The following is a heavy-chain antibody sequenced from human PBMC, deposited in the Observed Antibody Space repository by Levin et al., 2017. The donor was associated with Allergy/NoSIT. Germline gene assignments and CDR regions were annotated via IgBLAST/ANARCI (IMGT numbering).Heavy chain of an antibody. V-gene: IGHV3-7*04. Sequence: PGGSLRLSCAASGFTFRSYWMSWVRQAPGKGLEWVANIRQDGSETHYLDSLKGRFTISRDNAKNSLYLQVNSLRAEDTAVYYCGRVLGGYDFVEYWGQGTLVTVSS. J-gene: IGHJ4*02. CDR1: GFTFRSYW. CDR2: IRQDGSET. D-gene: IGHD5-12*01. CDR3: GRVLGGYDFVEY.